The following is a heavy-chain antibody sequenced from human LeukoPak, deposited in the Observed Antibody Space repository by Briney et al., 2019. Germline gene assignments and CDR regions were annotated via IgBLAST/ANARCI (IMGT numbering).Heavy chain of an antibody. CDR1: GFTFSTYA. CDR2: LSSSSSVI. D-gene: IGHD3-10*01. Sequence: GGSLRLSCAASGFTFSTYAMDWVRQAPGKGLEWVSYLSSSSSVIYHADSVKGRFTISRDNAKNSLYLQMNNLRAEDTAVYYCAKLLWFGELFDYHYMDVWGKGTTVTISS. V-gene: IGHV3-48*04. CDR3: AKLLWFGELFDYHYMDV. J-gene: IGHJ6*03.